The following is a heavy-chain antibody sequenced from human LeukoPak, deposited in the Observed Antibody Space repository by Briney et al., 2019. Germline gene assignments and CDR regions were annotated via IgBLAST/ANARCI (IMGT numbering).Heavy chain of an antibody. D-gene: IGHD2-21*02. CDR3: ARDKVVTTTFLCAFDI. Sequence: SETLSLTCTVSGGSISSYYWRWSRQPAGKGLEWIGRIYTSGSTNYHPSLKSRVTMSVDTSKNQFPLKLSSVTAADTAVYYCARDKVVTTTFLCAFDIWGQGTMVTVSS. CDR1: GGSISSYY. J-gene: IGHJ3*02. V-gene: IGHV4-4*07. CDR2: IYTSGST.